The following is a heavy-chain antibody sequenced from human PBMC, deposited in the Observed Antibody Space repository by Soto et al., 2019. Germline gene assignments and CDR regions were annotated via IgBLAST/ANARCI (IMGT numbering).Heavy chain of an antibody. V-gene: IGHV3-74*01. J-gene: IGHJ4*02. CDR3: ARNFDY. CDR2: INSDGSNR. Sequence: EVQLVESGGGLVQPGGSLRLSCATSGFTFSSYWMYWVRQAPGKGLVWVSRINSDGSNRGYADSVKGRFTISRDNAKSELDLEFNGLRAEDTAVYYCARNFDYWGQGLLVTVSS. CDR1: GFTFSSYW.